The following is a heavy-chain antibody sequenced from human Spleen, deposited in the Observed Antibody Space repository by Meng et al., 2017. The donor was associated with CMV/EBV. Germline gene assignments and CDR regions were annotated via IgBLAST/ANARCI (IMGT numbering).Heavy chain of an antibody. Sequence: GGSLRLSCAASRFTVSSDYMRWVRQAPGKGLEWVSYISRSGNTIYNADSVKGRFTISRDNAKNSLYLQMNSLRAEDTAVYYCARDLREYNFWSGYFFYFDYWGQGTLVTVLL. CDR2: ISRSGNTI. CDR1: RFTVSSDY. CDR3: ARDLREYNFWSGYFFYFDY. J-gene: IGHJ4*02. V-gene: IGHV3-11*04. D-gene: IGHD3-3*01.